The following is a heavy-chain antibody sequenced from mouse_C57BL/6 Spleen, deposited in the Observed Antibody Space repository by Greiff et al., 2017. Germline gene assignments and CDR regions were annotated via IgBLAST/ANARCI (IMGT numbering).Heavy chain of an antibody. Sequence: DVHLVESGGGLVKPGGSLKLSCAASGFTFSSYAMSWVRQTPEKRLEWVATISDGGSYTYYPDNVKGRFTISRDNAKNNLYLQMSHLKSEDTAMYYCARDRGSRDYDAMDYWGQGTSVTVSS. D-gene: IGHD3-1*01. V-gene: IGHV5-4*01. CDR1: GFTFSSYA. CDR3: ARDRGSRDYDAMDY. J-gene: IGHJ4*01. CDR2: ISDGGSYT.